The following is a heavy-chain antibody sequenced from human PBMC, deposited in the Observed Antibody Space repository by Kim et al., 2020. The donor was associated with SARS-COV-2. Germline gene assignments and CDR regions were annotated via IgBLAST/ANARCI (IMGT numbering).Heavy chain of an antibody. Sequence: SETLSLTCTVSGGSISSSSYYWGWIRQPPGKGLEWIGSIYYSGSTYYNPSLKSRVTISVDTSKNQFSLKLSSVTAADTAVYYCARSPPVPAAHVYFDYWGQGTLVTVSS. CDR3: ARSPPVPAAHVYFDY. J-gene: IGHJ4*02. CDR2: IYYSGST. D-gene: IGHD2-2*01. CDR1: GGSISSSSYY. V-gene: IGHV4-39*01.